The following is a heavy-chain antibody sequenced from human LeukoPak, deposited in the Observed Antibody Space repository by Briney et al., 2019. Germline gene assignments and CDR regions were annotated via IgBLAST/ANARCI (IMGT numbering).Heavy chain of an antibody. Sequence: AETLSLPCTVSGRSISSSSYFWGWLRQPPGRGLVWIESIYYSGSPYYNPSLKSRVTISVDTSKNLFSLKLSSVIAADTAVYYCARLYSYGYGFLWGQGTLVTVSS. CDR1: GRSISSSSYF. CDR3: ARLYSYGYGFL. J-gene: IGHJ4*02. CDR2: IYYSGSP. V-gene: IGHV4-39*01. D-gene: IGHD5-18*01.